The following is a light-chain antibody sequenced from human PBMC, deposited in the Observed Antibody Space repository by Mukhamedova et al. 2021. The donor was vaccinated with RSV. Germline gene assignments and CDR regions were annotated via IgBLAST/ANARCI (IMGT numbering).Light chain of an antibody. V-gene: IGKV3D-20*01. CDR2: DTS. CDR1: QHVGTDY. CDR3: QQLAISPLT. J-gene: IGKJ4*01. Sequence: WGASQHVGTDYFAWYQHKAGHPPRLLIYDTSNRAAGIPDRFIGSGSGTVFTLTISRLEPEDVAVYYCQQLAISPLTFGGGTKVEIK.